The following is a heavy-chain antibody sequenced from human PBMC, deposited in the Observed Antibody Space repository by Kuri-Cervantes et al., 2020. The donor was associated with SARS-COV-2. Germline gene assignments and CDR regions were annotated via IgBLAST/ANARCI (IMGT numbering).Heavy chain of an antibody. V-gene: IGHV3-7*01. D-gene: IGHD3-3*01. CDR2: IKQVGSEK. Sequence: GGSLRLSCAASAFTFNNYAMSWVRQAPGKWLEWVANIKQVGSEKYHVDSVKDRFTISRDNAKNSLYLQMNSLRAEDTAVYYCARKSAGEWVLTGDAFDIWGQGTMVTV. CDR3: ARKSAGEWVLTGDAFDI. J-gene: IGHJ3*02. CDR1: AFTFNNYA.